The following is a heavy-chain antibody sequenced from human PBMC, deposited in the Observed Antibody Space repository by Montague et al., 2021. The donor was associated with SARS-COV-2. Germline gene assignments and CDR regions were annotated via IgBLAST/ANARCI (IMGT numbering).Heavy chain of an antibody. CDR3: AMGFHCNGVNCYDGVLGS. CDR1: GGSFSFYY. Sequence: LRLSCALNGGSFSFYYWTWIRQSPGKGLEWIGGINQAGRTTYXXXPXXXLTXSIDTSRKQYSLNLRSVTAADTAVYYCAMGFHCNGVNCYDGVLGSWGQGTLVTVSS. J-gene: IGHJ5*02. V-gene: IGHV4-34*01. CDR2: INQAGRT. D-gene: IGHD2-15*01.